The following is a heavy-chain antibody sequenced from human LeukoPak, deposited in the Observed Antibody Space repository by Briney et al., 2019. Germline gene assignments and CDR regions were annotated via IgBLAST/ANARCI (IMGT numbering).Heavy chain of an antibody. V-gene: IGHV3-43*01. J-gene: IGHJ4*02. D-gene: IGHD3-10*01. CDR3: AKDHYYGSGSYSRWVYCHL. CDR2: ISWDGGST. Sequence: GGSLRLSCAASGFTFDDYTMHWVRQAPGKGLECVSLISWDGGSTNYADSVKGRFTISRDKTKNTLFLQMDSLRTEDTALYFCAKDHYYGSGSYSRWVYCHLWGEGTVVSVSS. CDR1: GFTFDDYT.